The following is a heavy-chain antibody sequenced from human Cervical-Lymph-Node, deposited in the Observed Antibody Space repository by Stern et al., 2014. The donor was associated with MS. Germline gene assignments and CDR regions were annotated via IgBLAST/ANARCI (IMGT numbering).Heavy chain of an antibody. CDR1: GVSLVSSGMG. CDR2: IDWDDDK. J-gene: IGHJ4*02. D-gene: IGHD5-12*01. Sequence: GQSGPALVRPTQTLTLTCSFSGVSLVSSGMGVNWIRQPPGKALEWLALIDWDDDKYYSTSLKTRLTISRDTSKTQVVLTLTNTDPADTATYFCAAGHGYDLNFWGQGTLVTVSS. CDR3: AAGHGYDLNF. V-gene: IGHV2-70*01.